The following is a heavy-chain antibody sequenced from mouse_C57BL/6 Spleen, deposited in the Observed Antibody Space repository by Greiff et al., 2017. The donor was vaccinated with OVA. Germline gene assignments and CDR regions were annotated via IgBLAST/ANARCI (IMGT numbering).Heavy chain of an antibody. J-gene: IGHJ4*01. V-gene: IGHV1-54*01. CDR2: INPGSGGT. CDR3: ARADYYGSSPYAMDY. CDR1: GYAFTNYL. Sequence: QVQLQQSGAELVRPGTSVKVSCKASGYAFTNYLIEWVKQRPGQGLEWIGVINPGSGGTNYNEKFKGKATLTAEKSSSTAYMQLSSLTSEDTAVYFCARADYYGSSPYAMDYWGQGTSVTVSS. D-gene: IGHD1-1*01.